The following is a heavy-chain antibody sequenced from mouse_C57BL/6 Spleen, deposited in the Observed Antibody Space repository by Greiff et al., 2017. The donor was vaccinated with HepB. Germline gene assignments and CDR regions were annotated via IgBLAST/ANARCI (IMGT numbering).Heavy chain of an antibody. CDR2: IYPSDSET. V-gene: IGHV1-61*01. D-gene: IGHD1-1*01. CDR3: ATSTVVASYYFDY. CDR1: GYTFTSYW. Sequence: QVQLQQPGAELVRPGSSVKLSCKASGYTFTSYWMDWVKQRPGQGLEWIGNIYPSDSETHYNQKFKDKATLTVDKSSSTAYMQLSSLTSEDSAVYYCATSTVVASYYFDYWGQGTTLTVSS. J-gene: IGHJ2*01.